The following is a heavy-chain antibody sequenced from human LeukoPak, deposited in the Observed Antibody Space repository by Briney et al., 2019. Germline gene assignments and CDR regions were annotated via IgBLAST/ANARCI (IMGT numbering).Heavy chain of an antibody. CDR2: INPNSGGT. J-gene: IGHJ4*02. CDR3: ARSLGSGVFDY. V-gene: IGHV1-2*02. Sequence: EASVKVSCKASGYTFTSYGISWVRQAPGQGLEWMGWINPNSGGTNYAQKFQGRVTMTRDTSISTAYMELSSLRSEDMAVYYCARSLGSGVFDYWGQGTLVTVSS. D-gene: IGHD2-15*01. CDR1: GYTFTSYG.